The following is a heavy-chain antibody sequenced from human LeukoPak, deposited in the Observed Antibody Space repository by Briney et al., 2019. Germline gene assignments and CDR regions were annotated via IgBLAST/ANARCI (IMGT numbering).Heavy chain of an antibody. CDR1: GYTFTGYY. D-gene: IGHD3-22*01. CDR2: INPNSGDT. Sequence: ASVKVSCKASGYTFTGYYMHWVRQAPGQGLEWMGWINPNSGDTNYAQKFQGRVTMTRDTSISTVYMELSRLRSDDTAMFYCARGFDGSNYSQLGSWGQGTLVTVSS. J-gene: IGHJ5*01. CDR3: ARGFDGSNYSQLGS. V-gene: IGHV1-2*02.